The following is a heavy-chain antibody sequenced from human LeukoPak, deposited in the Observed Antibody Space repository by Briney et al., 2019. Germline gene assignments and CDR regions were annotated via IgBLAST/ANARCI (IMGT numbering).Heavy chain of an antibody. Sequence: SETLSLTCAVYGGSFSGYYWSWIRQPPGKGLEWIGSIYFSGGTYYNASLKSRVTISVDTSKNQFSLKLSSVTAADTAVYYCARGRGWYSWGQGTLVTVSS. CDR2: IYFSGGT. CDR1: GGSFSGYY. D-gene: IGHD6-19*01. CDR3: ARGRGWYS. J-gene: IGHJ4*02. V-gene: IGHV4-34*01.